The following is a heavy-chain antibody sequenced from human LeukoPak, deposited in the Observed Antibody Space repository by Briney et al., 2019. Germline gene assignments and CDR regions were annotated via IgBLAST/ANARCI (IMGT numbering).Heavy chain of an antibody. V-gene: IGHV4-59*08. Sequence: SETLSLTCTVSGGSISSYYWSWIRQPPGKGLEWIGYIYYSGSTNYNPSLKSRVTISVDTSKNQFSLKLSSVTAADTAVYYCASTPGRDGYNWAFDYWGQGTLVTVSS. J-gene: IGHJ4*02. CDR3: ASTPGRDGYNWAFDY. CDR1: GGSISSYY. CDR2: IYYSGST. D-gene: IGHD5-24*01.